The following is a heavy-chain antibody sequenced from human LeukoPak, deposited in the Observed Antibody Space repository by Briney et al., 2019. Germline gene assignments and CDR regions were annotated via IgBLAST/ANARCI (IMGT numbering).Heavy chain of an antibody. CDR3: AIGFVVGGRSFVY. CDR1: GLTFSTYS. Sequence: GGCLRLSCAASGLTFSTYSMNWVREAPGKGGEWGSYISSSSSYINYVDSVKGRFTISRDNAKNTLYVKMNRLRAEDTAVYYCAIGFVVGGRSFVYWGQGTLVTVSS. V-gene: IGHV3-21*05. J-gene: IGHJ4*02. CDR2: ISSSSSYI. D-gene: IGHD1-26*01.